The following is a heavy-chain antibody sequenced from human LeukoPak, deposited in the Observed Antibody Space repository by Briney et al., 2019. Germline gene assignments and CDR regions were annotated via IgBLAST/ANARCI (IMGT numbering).Heavy chain of an antibody. J-gene: IGHJ6*02. Sequence: ASVKVSCKASGYTFTGYYMHWVRQAPGQGLEWMGWINPNSGGTNYAQKFQGRVTMTRDTSISTAYMELSRLRSDDTAVYYCARSAPPDYDILTGSYYYYGMDVWGQGTTVTVSS. CDR2: INPNSGGT. CDR3: ARSAPPDYDILTGSYYYYGMDV. CDR1: GYTFTGYY. D-gene: IGHD3-9*01. V-gene: IGHV1-2*02.